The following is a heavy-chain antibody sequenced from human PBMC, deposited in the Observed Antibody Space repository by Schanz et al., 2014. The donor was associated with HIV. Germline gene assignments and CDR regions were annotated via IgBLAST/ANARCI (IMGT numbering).Heavy chain of an antibody. J-gene: IGHJ4*02. CDR1: GFTFSTND. CDR2: ISHNGNND. V-gene: IGHV3-30*18. Sequence: QVHLVESGGGVVQPGRSLRLSCAASGFTFSTNDMHWVRQVPGKGLEWVAVISHNGNNDYYAESVKGRVTISRDNSKNTLYLQMTTLRTEDTAVYYCAKPEYDSSGNSQSHFDYWGRGTLVTVSS. D-gene: IGHD3-22*01. CDR3: AKPEYDSSGNSQSHFDY.